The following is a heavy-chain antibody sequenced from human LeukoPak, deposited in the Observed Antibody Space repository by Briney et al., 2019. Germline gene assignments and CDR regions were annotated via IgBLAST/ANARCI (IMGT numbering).Heavy chain of an antibody. V-gene: IGHV3-20*04. J-gene: IGHJ6*03. D-gene: IGHD3-16*02. CDR2: ISWNGGST. CDR3: ARDVIIDDYYYYRDV. Sequence: GGSLRLSCAASGFTFDDYGMSWVRQAPGKGLEWVSDISWNGGSTNYVGSVKGRFTISRDNVKNSLYLQMNSLRVEDTALYYCARDVIIDDYYYYRDVWGKGTTVTVSS. CDR1: GFTFDDYG.